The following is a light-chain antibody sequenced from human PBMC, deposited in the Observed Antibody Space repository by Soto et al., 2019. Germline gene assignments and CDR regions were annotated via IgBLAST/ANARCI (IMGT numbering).Light chain of an antibody. CDR1: QSVSSSY. V-gene: IGKV3-20*01. J-gene: IGKJ1*01. CDR2: GAS. CDR3: QQYGSSWT. Sequence: EMVLTQSPGTLSLSTGGRATLSCRASQSVSSSYLAWYQQRPGQAPRLLIYGASSRATGIPDRFSSSGSGTDYTLTISRLEPEDFAVYYCQQYGSSWTFGQGTKVEIK.